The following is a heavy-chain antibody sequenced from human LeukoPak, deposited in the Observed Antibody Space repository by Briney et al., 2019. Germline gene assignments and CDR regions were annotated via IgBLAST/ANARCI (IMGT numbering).Heavy chain of an antibody. D-gene: IGHD5-18*01. CDR2: INGRGGST. CDR1: GFTFSNYA. V-gene: IGHV3-23*01. CDR3: AIRIQSAMATGY. Sequence: GGSLRLSCAASGFTFSNYAMSWVRQAPGKGLEWVSSINGRGGSTYYADSVKGRFTISRDNSKNTLYLQMNSLRAEDTAVYYCAIRIQSAMATGYWGQGTLVTVSS. J-gene: IGHJ4*02.